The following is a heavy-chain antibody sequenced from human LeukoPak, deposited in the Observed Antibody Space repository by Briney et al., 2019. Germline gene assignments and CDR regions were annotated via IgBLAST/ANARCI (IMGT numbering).Heavy chain of an antibody. CDR2: ISYDGSNK. J-gene: IGHJ4*02. D-gene: IGHD5-12*01. V-gene: IGHV3-30*03. CDR3: AREILRVATGLDY. CDR1: GFTFSSYG. Sequence: GGSTRLSCAASGFTFSSYGMHCVRQAPGKGLEWVAVISYDGSNKYYADSVKGRFTISRDNSKNTLYLQMNSLRAEDTAVYYCAREILRVATGLDYWGQGTLVTVSS.